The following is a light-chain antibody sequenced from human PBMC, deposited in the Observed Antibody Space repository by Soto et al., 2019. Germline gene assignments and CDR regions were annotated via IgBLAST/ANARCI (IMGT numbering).Light chain of an antibody. Sequence: QSALTQPASVSGSPGQSITISCTGTSSDVGGYNYVSWYQQHPGKAPKLMIYEVSNRPSGVSNRFSGSKSGNTASLTISGLQAEDEADYCCSSYTSSSTPDVVGTGTKVTVL. CDR1: SSDVGGYNY. CDR3: SSYTSSSTPDV. J-gene: IGLJ1*01. V-gene: IGLV2-14*01. CDR2: EVS.